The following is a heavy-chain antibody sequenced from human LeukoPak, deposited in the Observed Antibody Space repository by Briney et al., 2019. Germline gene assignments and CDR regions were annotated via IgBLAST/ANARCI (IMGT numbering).Heavy chain of an antibody. J-gene: IGHJ6*03. CDR2: IYYSGST. Sequence: SETLSLTCTVSGGSISSSSYYWGWIRQPPGKGLEWIGSIYYSGSTYYNPSLKSRVTISVDTSKNQFSLKLSSVTAADTAVYYCARHGIDCSGGSCYGDYYYMDVWGKGTTVTISS. CDR1: GGSISSSSYY. D-gene: IGHD2-15*01. V-gene: IGHV4-39*01. CDR3: ARHGIDCSGGSCYGDYYYMDV.